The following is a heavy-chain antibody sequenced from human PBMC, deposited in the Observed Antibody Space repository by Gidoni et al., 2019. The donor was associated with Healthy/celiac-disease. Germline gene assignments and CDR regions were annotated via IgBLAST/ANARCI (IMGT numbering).Heavy chain of an antibody. Sequence: QVQLVESGGGVVQPGRSLRLSCAASGFPFVSYAMHWVRQAPGKGLEWVAVISYDGSNKYYADSVKGRFTISRDNSKNTLYLQMNSLRAEDTAVYYCARDPENYYYYYYMDVWGKGTTVTVSS. J-gene: IGHJ6*03. CDR3: ARDPENYYYYYYMDV. V-gene: IGHV3-30-3*01. CDR2: ISYDGSNK. CDR1: GFPFVSYA.